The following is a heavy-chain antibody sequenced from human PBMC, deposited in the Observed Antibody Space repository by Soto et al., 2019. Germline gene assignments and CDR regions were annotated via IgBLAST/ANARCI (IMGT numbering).Heavy chain of an antibody. CDR1: GFTFSDAW. CDR3: TEGYSTNWYA. CDR2: ISGRTAGGTT. V-gene: IGHV3-15*01. D-gene: IGHD6-13*01. Sequence: EVQVEESGGGVVEPGGSLRLSCAASGFTFSDAWFHWVRQAPVKWLEWVGVISGRTAGGTTDYSAPVKGRFTISRHDSENTLYLQINTLKTADTAVYYWTEGYSTNWYAWGKGTLVTVSS. J-gene: IGHJ5*02.